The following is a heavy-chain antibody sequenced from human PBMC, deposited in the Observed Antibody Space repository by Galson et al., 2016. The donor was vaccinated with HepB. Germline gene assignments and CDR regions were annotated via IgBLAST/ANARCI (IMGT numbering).Heavy chain of an antibody. D-gene: IGHD3-3*01. CDR2: ISSNGVKT. J-gene: IGHJ6*02. Sequence: ETLSLTCSVSGGSLSTFFWSWFRQAPGKGLEYVSGISSNGVKTYYANSVKGRLTISRDNSQNTLYLQMGSLRAEDMAVYYCARDTSPDSLYSDFWSGYYGMDVWGQGTTVAVSS. V-gene: IGHV3-64*01. CDR1: GGSLSTF. CDR3: ARDTSPDSLYSDFWSGYYGMDV.